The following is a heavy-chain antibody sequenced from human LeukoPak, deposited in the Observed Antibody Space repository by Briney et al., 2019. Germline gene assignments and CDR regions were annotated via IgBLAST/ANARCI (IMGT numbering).Heavy chain of an antibody. D-gene: IGHD6-13*01. CDR2: IIPILGIA. V-gene: IGHV1-69*04. J-gene: IGHJ4*02. CDR1: GGTFSSYA. CDR3: ARAGVGISAAGFDY. Sequence: SVKVSCKASGGTFSSYAISWVRQAPGQGLEWMGRIIPILGIANYAQKFQGRVTITADKSTSTAYMELSSLRSEDTAVYYCARAGVGISAAGFDYWGQGTLVTVSS.